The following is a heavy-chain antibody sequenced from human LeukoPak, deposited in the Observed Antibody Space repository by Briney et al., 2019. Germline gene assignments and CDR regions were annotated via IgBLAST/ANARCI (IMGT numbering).Heavy chain of an antibody. CDR2: INPNSGGT. V-gene: IGHV1-2*02. CDR1: GYTFTGYY. D-gene: IGHD6-13*01. CDR3: ARQLRMEAAGNWFDP. J-gene: IGHJ5*02. Sequence: ASVKVSCKASGYTFTGYYMHWVRQAPGQGLEWMGWINPNSGGTNYAQKFQGRVTMTRDTSISTAYMELSRLRSDDTAVYYCARQLRMEAAGNWFDPWGQGTLVTVSS.